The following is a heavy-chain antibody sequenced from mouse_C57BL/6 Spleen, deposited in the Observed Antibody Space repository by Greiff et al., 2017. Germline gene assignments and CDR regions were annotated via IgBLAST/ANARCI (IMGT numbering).Heavy chain of an antibody. V-gene: IGHV1-39*01. D-gene: IGHD1-1*01. CDR2: INPNYGTT. CDR1: GYSFTDYN. J-gene: IGHJ4*01. CDR3: ARSITTVVATEDAMDY. Sequence: LVKPGASVKISCKASGYSFTDYNMNWVKQSNGKSLEWIGVINPNYGTTSYNQKFKGKATLTVDQSSSTAYMQLNSLTSEDSAVYYCARSITTVVATEDAMDYWGQGTSVTVSS.